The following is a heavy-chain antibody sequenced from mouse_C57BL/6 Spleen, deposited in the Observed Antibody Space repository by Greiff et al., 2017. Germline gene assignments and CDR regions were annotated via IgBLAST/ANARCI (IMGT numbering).Heavy chain of an antibody. Sequence: QVQLQQPGAELVRPGSSVTLSCTASGFTFTSYWMHWVKQRPRQGLEWIGNIDPSDSETQYNQKFKDKATLTVDKSSSTAYMQLSSLTSEDSAVYYCARGTRGDYFDYRGQGTTLTVSS. J-gene: IGHJ2*01. CDR1: GFTFTSYW. D-gene: IGHD1-3*01. CDR2: IDPSDSET. CDR3: ARGTRGDYFDY. V-gene: IGHV1-52*01.